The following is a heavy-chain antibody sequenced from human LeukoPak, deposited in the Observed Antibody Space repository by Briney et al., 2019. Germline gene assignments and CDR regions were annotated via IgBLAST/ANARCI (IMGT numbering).Heavy chain of an antibody. J-gene: IGHJ4*02. Sequence: ASVKVSCKASGYTFTSYGISWVRQAPGQGLEWMGWISAYNGNTNYAQKLQGRVTMTTDTSTSTAYMELRSLRSDDTAVYYCAGDPGVVISPGNNYWGQGTLVTVSS. D-gene: IGHD3-22*01. CDR1: GYTFTSYG. V-gene: IGHV1-18*01. CDR3: AGDPGVVISPGNNY. CDR2: ISAYNGNT.